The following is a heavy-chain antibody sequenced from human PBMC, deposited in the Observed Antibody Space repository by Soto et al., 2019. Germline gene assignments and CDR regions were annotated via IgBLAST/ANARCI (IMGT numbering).Heavy chain of an antibody. CDR3: ASSPDGAGYDY. CDR2: IYYSGST. V-gene: IGHV4-59*08. CDR1: GGSISSYY. Sequence: QVQLQESGPGLVKPSETLSLTCTVSGGSISSYYWSWIRQPPGKGLEWIGYIYYSGSTNYNPSLKSRVTISVDTSKNQFSLKLSSVTAADTAVYYCASSPDGAGYDYWGQGTLVTVSS. J-gene: IGHJ4*02. D-gene: IGHD3-9*01.